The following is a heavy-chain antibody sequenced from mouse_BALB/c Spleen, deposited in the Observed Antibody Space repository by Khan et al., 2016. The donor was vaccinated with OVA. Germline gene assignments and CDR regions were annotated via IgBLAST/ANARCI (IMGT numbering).Heavy chain of an antibody. CDR3: ARKSTRASY. CDR2: INPSSGYT. CDR1: GYTFTSYT. V-gene: IGHV1-4*01. Sequence: QVQLLQSGAELVKPGASVKMSCKASGYTFTSYTMHWVQQRPGQGLEWIGYINPSSGYTKYNQKFKDKSTLTADKSSSTAYMQMSSLTSEDSAVYYCARKSTRASYWGQGTTLTVSS. D-gene: IGHD3-1*01. J-gene: IGHJ2*01.